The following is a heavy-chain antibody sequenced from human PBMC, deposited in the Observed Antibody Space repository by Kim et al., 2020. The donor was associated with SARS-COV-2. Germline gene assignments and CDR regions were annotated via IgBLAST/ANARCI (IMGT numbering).Heavy chain of an antibody. CDR3: VRRKGNGDQLDY. CDR1: GGSISTSSYY. J-gene: IGHJ4*02. D-gene: IGHD4-17*01. V-gene: IGHV4-39*01. CDR2: IYYSGNT. Sequence: SETLSLTCTVSGGSISTSSYYWGWIRQPPGKGLEWIGNIYYSGNTYYNPSLKSRVTISVDTSKNQFSLNLSSMTAADTAVYYCVRRKGNGDQLDYWGQGT.